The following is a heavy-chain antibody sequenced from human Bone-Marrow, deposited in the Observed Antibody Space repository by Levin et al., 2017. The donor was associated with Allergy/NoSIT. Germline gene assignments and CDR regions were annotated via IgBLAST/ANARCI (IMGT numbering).Heavy chain of an antibody. CDR2: ISGSGGST. CDR1: GFTFSSYA. Sequence: GGSLRLSCAASGFTFSSYAMSWVRQAPGKGLEWVSAISGSGGSTYYADSVKGRFTISRDNSKNTLYLQMNSLRAEDTAVYYCAKDLKGFSSGYYLDAFDIWGQGTMVTVSS. J-gene: IGHJ3*02. D-gene: IGHD3-22*01. V-gene: IGHV3-23*01. CDR3: AKDLKGFSSGYYLDAFDI.